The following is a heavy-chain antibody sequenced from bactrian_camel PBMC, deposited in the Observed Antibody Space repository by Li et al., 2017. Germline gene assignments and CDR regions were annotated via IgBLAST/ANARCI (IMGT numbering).Heavy chain of an antibody. D-gene: IGHD3*01. V-gene: IGHV3-2*01. CDR3: AAHSDLIAGLTLRASYFTY. Sequence: VQLVESGGGSVQAGGSLKLSCRYSVDWGCMAWFRQAPGKGREGVAFLCHTGALDYADSVQDRFTISEDNAKSTLYLQMNNLKPEDTAMYYCAAHSDLIAGLTLRASYFTYRGQGTQVTVS. CDR1: VDWGC. CDR2: LCHTGAL. J-gene: IGHJ4*01.